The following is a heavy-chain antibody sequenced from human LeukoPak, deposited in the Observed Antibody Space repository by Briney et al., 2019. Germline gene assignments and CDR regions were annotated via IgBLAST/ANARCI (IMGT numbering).Heavy chain of an antibody. CDR3: AKDLPPHLTIFGVVTAYGGFDY. V-gene: IGHV3-30*02. J-gene: IGHJ4*02. CDR2: IRYDGSNK. CDR1: GFTFSSYG. D-gene: IGHD3-3*01. Sequence: GGSLRLACAASGFTFSSYGMHWVRQAPGKGLEWVASIRYDGSNKYYADSVKGRFTISTDNSKNTLYLQLNSLRAEDTAVYYCAKDLPPHLTIFGVVTAYGGFDYWGQGTLVTVSS.